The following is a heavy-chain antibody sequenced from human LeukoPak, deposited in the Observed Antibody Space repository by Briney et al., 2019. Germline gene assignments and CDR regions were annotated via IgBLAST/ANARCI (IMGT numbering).Heavy chain of an antibody. D-gene: IGHD3-22*01. Sequence: SETLSLTCTVSGGSITSYYWSWIRQPPGKGLEWIGYIYYSGSTNYNPSLKSRVTISVDKSKNQFSLKLSSVTAADTAVYYCARVAYYYDSSGYYPIYYFDYWGQGTLVTVSS. CDR2: IYYSGST. CDR3: ARVAYYYDSSGYYPIYYFDY. CDR1: GGSITSYY. V-gene: IGHV4-59*12. J-gene: IGHJ4*02.